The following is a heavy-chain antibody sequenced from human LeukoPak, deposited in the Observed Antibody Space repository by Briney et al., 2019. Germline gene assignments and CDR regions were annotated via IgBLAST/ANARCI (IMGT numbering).Heavy chain of an antibody. Sequence: PSETLSLTCTVSGGSISSSSYYWGWIRQPPGKGLEWIGSIYYSGSTYYNPSLKSRVTISVDTSKNQFSLKLSSVTAADTAVYYCARREYYDSSYDYWGQGTLVTVSS. J-gene: IGHJ4*02. V-gene: IGHV4-39*07. CDR1: GGSISSSSYY. CDR3: ARREYYDSSYDY. D-gene: IGHD3-22*01. CDR2: IYYSGST.